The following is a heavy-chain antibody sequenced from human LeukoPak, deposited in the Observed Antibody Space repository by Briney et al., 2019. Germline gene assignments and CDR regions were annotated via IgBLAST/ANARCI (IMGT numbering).Heavy chain of an antibody. CDR2: TSAYNGNT. J-gene: IGHJ4*02. CDR3: ARARPDVQLWFYDY. V-gene: IGHV1-18*01. Sequence: ASVKVSCKASGYTFTSYGISWVRQAPGQGLEWMGWTSAYNGNTNYAQKLQGRVTMTTDTSTSTAYMELRSLRSDDTAVYYCARARPDVQLWFYDYWGQGTLVTVSS. CDR1: GYTFTSYG. D-gene: IGHD5-18*01.